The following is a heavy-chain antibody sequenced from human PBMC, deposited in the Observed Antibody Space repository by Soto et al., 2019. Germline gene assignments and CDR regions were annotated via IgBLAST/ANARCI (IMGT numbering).Heavy chain of an antibody. CDR1: GGSISSYY. Sequence: PSETLSLTCTVSGGSISSYYWSWIRQPPGKGLEWIGYIYYSGSTNYNPSLKSRVTISVDTSKNQFSLKLSSVTAADTAVYYCAMGYGDPWFDYWGQGTPVTVSS. D-gene: IGHD4-17*01. CDR3: AMGYGDPWFDY. J-gene: IGHJ4*02. CDR2: IYYSGST. V-gene: IGHV4-59*08.